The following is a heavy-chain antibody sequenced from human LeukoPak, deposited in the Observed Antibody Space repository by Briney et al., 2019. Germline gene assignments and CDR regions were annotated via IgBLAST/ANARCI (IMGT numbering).Heavy chain of an antibody. Sequence: GGSLRLSCAASGFTFSSYAMSWVRQAPGKGLEWVSAISGSGGSTYYADSVKGRFTISRDNSKNTLYLQMSSLRAEDTAVYYCAKDPRRRYYYDSSGHPWGQGTLVTVSS. D-gene: IGHD3-22*01. V-gene: IGHV3-23*01. J-gene: IGHJ5*02. CDR3: AKDPRRRYYYDSSGHP. CDR1: GFTFSSYA. CDR2: ISGSGGST.